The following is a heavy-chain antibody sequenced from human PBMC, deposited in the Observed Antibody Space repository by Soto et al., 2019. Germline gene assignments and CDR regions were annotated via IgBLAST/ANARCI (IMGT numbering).Heavy chain of an antibody. CDR3: VREGSGWYSRGSFDF. CDR2: ISYDGSNK. Sequence: GGSLRLSCAASGFTFSSYAMHWVRQAPGKGLEWVAVISYDGSNKYYADSVKGRFTISRDNSKNTPYLQMNSLRAEDTAIYSCVREGSGWYSRGSFDFWGRGTMVTVSS. V-gene: IGHV3-30-3*01. D-gene: IGHD6-19*01. J-gene: IGHJ3*01. CDR1: GFTFSSYA.